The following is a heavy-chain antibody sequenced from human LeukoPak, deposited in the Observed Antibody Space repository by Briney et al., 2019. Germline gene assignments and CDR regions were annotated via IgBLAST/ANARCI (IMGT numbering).Heavy chain of an antibody. CDR2: ISAYNGNT. V-gene: IGHV1-18*01. J-gene: IGHJ4*02. D-gene: IGHD3-10*01. CDR1: GYTFTSYD. Sequence: ASVKVSCKASGYTFTSYDISWVRQAPGQGLEWMGWISAYNGNTNYAQKLQGRVTMTTDTSTSTAYMELRSLRSEDTAVYYCARTDYYGSGSSYWGQGTLVTVSS. CDR3: ARTDYYGSGSSY.